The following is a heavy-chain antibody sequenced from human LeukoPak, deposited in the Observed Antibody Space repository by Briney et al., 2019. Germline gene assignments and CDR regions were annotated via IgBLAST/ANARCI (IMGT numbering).Heavy chain of an antibody. D-gene: IGHD3/OR15-3a*01. CDR2: INHSGST. V-gene: IGHV4-34*01. CDR3: ARSLDWLPPLWD. J-gene: IGHJ4*02. CDR1: GGSFSGYY. Sequence: KPSETLSLTCAVYGGSFSGYYWSWIRQPPGKGLEWIGEINHSGSTNHNPSLKSRVTISVDASKNQFSLKLSSVTAADTAVYYCARSLDWLPPLWDWGQGTLVTVSS.